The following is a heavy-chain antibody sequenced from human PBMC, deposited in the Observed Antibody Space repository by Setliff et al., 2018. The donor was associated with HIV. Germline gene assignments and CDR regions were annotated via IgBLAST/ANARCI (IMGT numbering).Heavy chain of an antibody. CDR2: ISSSSSSI. V-gene: IGHV3-48*01. J-gene: IGHJ4*02. CDR3: ARLMYSSGPGSFDY. Sequence: LRLSCAASGFTFSSYSMNWVRQVPGKGLEWVSYISSSSSSIHYADSVKGRFTVSRDNAMNSLYLQMNSRRAEDTAVYYCARLMYSSGPGSFDYWGQGTLVTVSS. D-gene: IGHD6-19*01. CDR1: GFTFSSYS.